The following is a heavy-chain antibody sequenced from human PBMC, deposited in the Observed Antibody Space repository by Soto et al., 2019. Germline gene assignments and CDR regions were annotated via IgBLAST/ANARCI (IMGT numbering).Heavy chain of an antibody. V-gene: IGHV3-23*01. CDR3: AKDRGLAESGRWSHYYYGMDV. D-gene: IGHD1-26*01. CDR2: IGGSGGST. CDR1: GFTFSNYA. J-gene: IGHJ6*02. Sequence: GGSLRLSCAASGFTFSNYALAWVREAPGKGLEWVSGIGGSGGSTYYPDSVRGRFTISRDNSKNTLFLKMNSLRSEDTAVYYCAKDRGLAESGRWSHYYYGMDVWGQGTTVTVSS.